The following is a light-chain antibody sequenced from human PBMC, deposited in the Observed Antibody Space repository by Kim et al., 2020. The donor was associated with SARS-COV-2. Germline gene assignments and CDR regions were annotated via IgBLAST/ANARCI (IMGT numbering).Light chain of an antibody. CDR2: KES. V-gene: IGKV1-5*03. CDR1: QNINSW. Sequence: AAVGDRVTLTCRASQNINSWLAWYQQKPGKAPKLLIYKESSLESGVPSRFSGSGSGTEFTLTISSLQPDDFATYYCQQYKTYPWTFGQGTKVDIK. J-gene: IGKJ1*01. CDR3: QQYKTYPWT.